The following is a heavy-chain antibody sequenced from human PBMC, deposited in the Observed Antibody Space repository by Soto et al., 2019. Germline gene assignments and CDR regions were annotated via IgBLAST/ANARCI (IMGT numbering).Heavy chain of an antibody. CDR3: ATVGSGYFTY. J-gene: IGHJ4*02. Sequence: EVQLVESGGVLVQPGGALRLSCAASGFIFNTYWLPWVRQAPGKGLVWVSRMKRDGSYTNYADSVKGRLPMSRDNAKNTLCLQMNSLGAEDTAVYYCATVGSGYFTYWGQGTLVTVSS. D-gene: IGHD3-22*01. V-gene: IGHV3-74*01. CDR1: GFIFNTYW. CDR2: MKRDGSYT.